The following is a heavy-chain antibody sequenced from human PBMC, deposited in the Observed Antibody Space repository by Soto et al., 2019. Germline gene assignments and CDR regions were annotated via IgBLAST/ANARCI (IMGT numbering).Heavy chain of an antibody. D-gene: IGHD3-10*02. Sequence: QVRLVQSGAEVKEPGDSVRVSCEASGYTFTAYHIHWVRQAPGQGLEWMGWINPKFGDTGYAQDFQGRVAMTSDMSISAVYMELSRLTSEDTAIYYCARNMDYYYGRGSGNGHGVWGQGNTVTVFS. CDR3: ARNMDYYYGRGSGNGHGV. J-gene: IGHJ6*02. V-gene: IGHV1-2*02. CDR2: INPKFGDT. CDR1: GYTFTAYH.